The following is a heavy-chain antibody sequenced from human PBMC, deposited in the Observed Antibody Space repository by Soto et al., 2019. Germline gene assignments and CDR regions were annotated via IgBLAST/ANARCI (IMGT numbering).Heavy chain of an antibody. V-gene: IGHV3-30*18. D-gene: IGHD3-10*02. J-gene: IGHJ6*02. CDR2: ISDDGHNE. Sequence: QVQLVESGGGVVQPGRSLSLSCAASQLTFKNHAMHWVRQAPGKGLEWVAVISDDGHNEYYADSVRGRFTISRDNSKSTVDLHMNSLRVDDTAVYYCAKELNVQTYVPYGMDVWGQGTTVTVSS. CDR1: QLTFKNHA. CDR3: AKELNVQTYVPYGMDV.